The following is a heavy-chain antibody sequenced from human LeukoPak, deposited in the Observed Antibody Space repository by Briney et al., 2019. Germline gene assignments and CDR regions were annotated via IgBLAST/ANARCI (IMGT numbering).Heavy chain of an antibody. CDR2: INDNGGKT. Sequence: GGSLRLSCAASGFIFTDYAMSWVRQAPEKGLEWISTINDNGGKTSYTDSVKGRFAISRDNSKNTLFLQMNSLRAEDSAVYYCAIDRERDPSVYYLMGGEGTLVTVSS. J-gene: IGHJ4*02. D-gene: IGHD3-22*01. V-gene: IGHV3-23*01. CDR3: AIDRERDPSVYYLM. CDR1: GFIFTDYA.